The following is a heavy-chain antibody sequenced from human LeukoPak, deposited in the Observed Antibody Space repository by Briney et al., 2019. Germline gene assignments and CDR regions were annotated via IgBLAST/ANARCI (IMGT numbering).Heavy chain of an antibody. J-gene: IGHJ6*03. CDR1: GFTVSSNY. D-gene: IGHD1-26*01. Sequence: GGSLRLSCAASGFTVSSNYMSWVRQAPGKGLEWVSVIYSGGSTYYADSVKGRFTISRDNSKNTLYLQMNSLRAEDTAVYYCARYRGDYCYMDVWGKGTTVTVSS. CDR2: IYSGGST. V-gene: IGHV3-66*02. CDR3: ARYRGDYCYMDV.